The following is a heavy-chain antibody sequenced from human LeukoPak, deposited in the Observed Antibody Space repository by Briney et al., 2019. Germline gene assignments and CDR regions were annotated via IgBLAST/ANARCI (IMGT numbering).Heavy chain of an antibody. CDR1: GFTFSDYY. CDR2: ISSGGSTI. CDR3: AKDHYSNYGYFDY. Sequence: PGGSLRLSCAVSGFTFSDYYMSWIRQAPGKGLEWVSYISSGGSTISHADSVKGRFTISRDNAKSTLYVQMNSLRAEDTAVYYCAKDHYSNYGYFDYWGQGTLVTVSS. V-gene: IGHV3-11*01. J-gene: IGHJ4*02. D-gene: IGHD4-11*01.